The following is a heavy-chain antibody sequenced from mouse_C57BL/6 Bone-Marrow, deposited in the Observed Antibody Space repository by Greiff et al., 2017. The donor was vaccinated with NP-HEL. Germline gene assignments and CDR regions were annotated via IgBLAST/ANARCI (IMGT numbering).Heavy chain of an antibody. CDR1: GYTFTGYW. V-gene: IGHV1-9*01. CDR3: ASGFITTVVACHWYFDV. J-gene: IGHJ1*03. Sequence: VQLQQSGAELMKPGASVKLSCKATGYTFTGYWIEWVKQRPGHGLEWIGEILPGSGSTNYNEKFKGKATFTADTSSNTAYMQLSSLTTEDSAIYYCASGFITTVVACHWYFDVWGTGTTVTVSS. CDR2: ILPGSGST. D-gene: IGHD1-1*01.